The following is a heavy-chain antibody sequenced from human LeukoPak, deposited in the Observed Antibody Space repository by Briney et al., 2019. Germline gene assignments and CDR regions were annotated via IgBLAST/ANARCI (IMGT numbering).Heavy chain of an antibody. D-gene: IGHD3-22*01. CDR2: IYYSGST. CDR1: GGSISSGDYY. CDR3: ARGARDSSGYYYPFDY. J-gene: IGHJ4*02. V-gene: IGHV4-30-4*08. Sequence: PSETLSLTCTVSGGSISSGDYYWSWIRQPPGKGLEWIGYIYYSGSTYYNPSLKSRVTISVDTSKNQFSLKLSSVTAADTAVYYCARGARDSSGYYYPFDYWGQGTLVTVSS.